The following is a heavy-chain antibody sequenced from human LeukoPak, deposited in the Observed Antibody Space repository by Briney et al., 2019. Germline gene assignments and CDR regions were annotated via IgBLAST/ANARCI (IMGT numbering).Heavy chain of an antibody. J-gene: IGHJ4*02. CDR3: AKDPKYCSSTSCYRLFDY. D-gene: IGHD2-2*01. Sequence: GALRLSCSTAGFTLSSYCLHRVPPAPGKGLGWVAFLRYDGSNKYYADSVKGRFTISRDNSKNTLYLQMNSLRAEDTAVYYCAKDPKYCSSTSCYRLFDYWGQGTLVTVSS. CDR2: LRYDGSNK. V-gene: IGHV3-30*02. CDR1: GFTLSSYC.